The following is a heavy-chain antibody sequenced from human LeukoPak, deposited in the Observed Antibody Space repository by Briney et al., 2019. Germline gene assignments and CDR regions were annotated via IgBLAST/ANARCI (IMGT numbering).Heavy chain of an antibody. CDR1: GYTFTGYY. V-gene: IGHV1-2*06. CDR2: INPNSGGT. Sequence: ASVKVSCKASGYTFTGYYMHWVRQAPGQGLEWMGRINPNSGGTNYAQKFQGRVTMTTDTSTSTAYMELRSLRSDDTAVYYCARADIRAIASSGWYGFDYWGQGTLVTVSS. CDR3: ARADIRAIASSGWYGFDY. J-gene: IGHJ4*02. D-gene: IGHD6-19*01.